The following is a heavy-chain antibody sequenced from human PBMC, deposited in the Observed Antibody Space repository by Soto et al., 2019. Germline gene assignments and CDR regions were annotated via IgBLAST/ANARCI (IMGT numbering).Heavy chain of an antibody. CDR2: ISEDGGNK. V-gene: IGHV3-30*04. D-gene: IGHD6-19*01. CDR1: GLTFTSYA. Sequence: QVHLVESGGGVVQAGGSLRLSCTASGLTFTSYAIHWVRQAPGKGLEWVSRISEDGGNKYFADSVRGRFLISRDNSKNTVYLQMNSLRPEDTSVYFCARRLTSTVSALGYWGQGTLVTVSS. J-gene: IGHJ4*02. CDR3: ARRLTSTVSALGY.